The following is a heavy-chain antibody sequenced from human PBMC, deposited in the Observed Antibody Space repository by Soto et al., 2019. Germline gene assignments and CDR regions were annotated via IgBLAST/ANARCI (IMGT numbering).Heavy chain of an antibody. D-gene: IGHD3-10*01. CDR3: AKDIGP. V-gene: IGHV3-9*01. Sequence: GGSLRLSCAASGFTFDDYAMHWVRQAPGKGLEWVSGISWNSGSIGYADSVKGRFTISRDNAKNSLYLQMNSLRAEDTALCYCAKDIGPWGQGTLVTVSS. CDR2: ISWNSGSI. J-gene: IGHJ5*02. CDR1: GFTFDDYA.